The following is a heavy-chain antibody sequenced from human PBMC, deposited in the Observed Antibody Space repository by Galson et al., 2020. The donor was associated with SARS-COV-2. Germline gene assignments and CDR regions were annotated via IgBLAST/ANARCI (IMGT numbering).Heavy chain of an antibody. CDR1: GFTFSSYV. D-gene: IGHD3-16*01. Sequence: GESLKISCAASGFTFSSYVMNWVRQAPGKGLEWISSITGSGTNTHYADSVKGRFTFSRDNSKSTVYLQMNSLRAEDTALYYCAKGGGASYYYYMDVWGEGTTVTVS. J-gene: IGHJ6*03. CDR2: ITGSGTNT. CDR3: AKGGGASYYYYMDV. V-gene: IGHV3-23*01.